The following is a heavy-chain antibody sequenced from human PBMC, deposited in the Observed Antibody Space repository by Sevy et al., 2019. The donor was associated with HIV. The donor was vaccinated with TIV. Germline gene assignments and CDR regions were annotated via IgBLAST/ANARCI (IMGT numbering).Heavy chain of an antibody. CDR3: VKGMDSAGKYVNFDS. Sequence: GGSLRLSCAVSGFMFDAYAMRWVRQSPGKGLEWVSSISWNGENMGYADFVKGRFTISRDNAKKSLYLQMNGLRVEDTALFYCVKGMDSAGKYVNFDSWGQGTLVTVSS. V-gene: IGHV3-9*01. J-gene: IGHJ4*02. D-gene: IGHD3-9*01. CDR1: GFMFDAYA. CDR2: ISWNGENM.